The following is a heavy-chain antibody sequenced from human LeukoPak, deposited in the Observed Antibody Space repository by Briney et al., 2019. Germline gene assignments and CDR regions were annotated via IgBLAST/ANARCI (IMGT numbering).Heavy chain of an antibody. Sequence: GGSLRLSCAASGFTFSNYAMSWVRQSPGKGLEWVSTVIGSVVSTFYADSVRGRFTISRDNSKNTLYLQMNSLRAEDTAVYYCAKGGYDFIEVGYFDYWGQGTLVTVPS. J-gene: IGHJ4*02. CDR3: AKGGYDFIEVGYFDY. CDR2: VIGSVVST. V-gene: IGHV3-23*01. CDR1: GFTFSNYA. D-gene: IGHD5-12*01.